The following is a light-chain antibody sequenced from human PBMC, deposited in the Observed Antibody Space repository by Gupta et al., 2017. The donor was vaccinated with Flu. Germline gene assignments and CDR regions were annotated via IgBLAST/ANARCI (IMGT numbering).Light chain of an antibody. CDR2: GAS. V-gene: IGKV3-20*01. CDR1: QSVSSSY. CDR3: QQYGT. Sequence: EIVLTQSPGTLSLSPGERATLSCRASQSVSSSYLAGDQQKPGQAPRLLIYGASSRATGIKDRFSGSGSGTDFTRTSSRMEPEDFAGDDGQQYGTFGGGTKVEIK. J-gene: IGKJ4*01.